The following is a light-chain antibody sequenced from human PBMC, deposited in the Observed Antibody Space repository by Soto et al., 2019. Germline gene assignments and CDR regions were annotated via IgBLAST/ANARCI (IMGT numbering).Light chain of an antibody. CDR3: QSYDRSVSVV. V-gene: IGLV1-40*01. CDR2: GNS. Sequence: QSVLTQPPSVSGAPGQRVTISCTGSSSNIGAVYDVHWYQQLPGTAPKLLIYGNSNRPSGVPDRFSGSKSGTSASLAITGLQAEDEADYYCQSYDRSVSVVFGGGTKLTVL. J-gene: IGLJ2*01. CDR1: SSNIGAVYD.